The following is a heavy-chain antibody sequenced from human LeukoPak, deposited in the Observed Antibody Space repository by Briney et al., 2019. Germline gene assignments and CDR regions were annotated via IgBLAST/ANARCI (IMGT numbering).Heavy chain of an antibody. J-gene: IGHJ5*02. CDR1: GFTFSYYG. Sequence: GGSLRLSCAASGFTFSYYGMHRVRQAPGQGLEWVAFIRYDGNDKFYAESVKGRFTISRDTSRNTLYLQMNSLRPEDTAVYYCAKDLMRDRWFGESWGQGTLVTVSS. V-gene: IGHV3-30*02. CDR3: AKDLMRDRWFGES. CDR2: IRYDGNDK. D-gene: IGHD3-10*01.